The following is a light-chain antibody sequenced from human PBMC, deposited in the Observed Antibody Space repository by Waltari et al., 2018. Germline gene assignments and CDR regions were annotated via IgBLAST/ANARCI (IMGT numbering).Light chain of an antibody. CDR1: QSISSY. CDR2: AAS. J-gene: IGKJ5*01. V-gene: IGKV1-39*01. Sequence: DIQMTQPPSSLSASVGDRVTITCRASQSISSYLNWYQQKPGKAPKLLIYAASSLQSGVPSRFSGSGSWTDFTLTISSLQPEDFATYYCQQSYSTPITVGQGTRLEIK. CDR3: QQSYSTPIT.